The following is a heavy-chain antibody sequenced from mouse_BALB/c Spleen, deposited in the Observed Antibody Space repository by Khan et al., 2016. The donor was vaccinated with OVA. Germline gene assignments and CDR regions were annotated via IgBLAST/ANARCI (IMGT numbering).Heavy chain of an antibody. J-gene: IGHJ1*01. D-gene: IGHD1-1*02. CDR2: INTYTGEP. CDR1: GYSFTNYG. CDR3: ASGGYWYFDV. Sequence: IQLVQSGPEVKKPGETVKISCKASGYSFTNYGMNWVRQAPGKGLKWMGWINTYTGEPTYADDFKGRFAFSLETSASTAYLQINNLKNADTATYFCASGGYWYFDVWGAGTTVTVSS. V-gene: IGHV9-3-1*01.